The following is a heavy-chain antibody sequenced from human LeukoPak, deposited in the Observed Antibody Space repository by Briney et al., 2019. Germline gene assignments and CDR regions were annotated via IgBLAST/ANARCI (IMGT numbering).Heavy chain of an antibody. V-gene: IGHV3-7*01. J-gene: IGHJ4*02. Sequence: GGSLRLSCAASGFTFSSYWMSWVRQAPGKGLEWVANIKQDGSEKYYVDSVKGRFTISRDNAKNSLYLQMNSLRAEDTAVYYCASPYYYGSGSRFLFDYWGQGTLVTVSS. CDR3: ASPYYYGSGSRFLFDY. CDR1: GFTFSSYW. CDR2: IKQDGSEK. D-gene: IGHD3-10*01.